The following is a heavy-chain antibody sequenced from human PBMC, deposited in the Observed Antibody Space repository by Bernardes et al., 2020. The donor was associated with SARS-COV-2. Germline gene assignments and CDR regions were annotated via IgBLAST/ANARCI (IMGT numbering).Heavy chain of an antibody. CDR1: GFDFSDYW. J-gene: IGHJ6*02. V-gene: IGHV3-7*03. CDR3: VRSAGMDV. Sequence: GEPLFLSCAGSGFDFSDYWLTWVRQAPGKGLEWVANIKRDGSETYYVDSVKGRFTISRDNAKNLVFLQMNSLRAEDTAVFYCVRSAGMDVWGQGTMVTVS. CDR2: IKRDGSET.